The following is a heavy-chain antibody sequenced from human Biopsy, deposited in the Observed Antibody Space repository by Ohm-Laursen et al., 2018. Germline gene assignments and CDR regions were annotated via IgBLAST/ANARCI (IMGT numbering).Heavy chain of an antibody. CDR2: INPNSGNA. CDR3: ARVPAYPSIDGYYGLDL. V-gene: IGHV1-2*02. J-gene: IGHJ6*02. Sequence: ASVKVSCKASGYTFAGYYLHWVRQAPGHGLEWMGWINPNSGNANYAQSFQGRLTVTRDTSISTAYMELTSLAFDDTAIYYCARVPAYPSIDGYYGLDLWGQGTTVIVSS. D-gene: IGHD3-9*01. CDR1: GYTFAGYY.